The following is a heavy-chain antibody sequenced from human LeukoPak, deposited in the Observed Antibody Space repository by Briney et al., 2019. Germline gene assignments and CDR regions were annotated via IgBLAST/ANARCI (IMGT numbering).Heavy chain of an antibody. V-gene: IGHV4-38-2*02. J-gene: IGHJ4*02. CDR2: IYHSGST. CDR3: ARVTPLTEGAFDS. CDR1: GYSISNSYY. D-gene: IGHD1-14*01. Sequence: PSETLSLTCTVSGYSISNSYYWGCLRQPPGRGLEWIGSIYHSGSTDYNPFLKSRVTISVDTSKNQFSLKLNSVTAADTAVYFCARVTPLTEGAFDSWGLGTLVTVSS.